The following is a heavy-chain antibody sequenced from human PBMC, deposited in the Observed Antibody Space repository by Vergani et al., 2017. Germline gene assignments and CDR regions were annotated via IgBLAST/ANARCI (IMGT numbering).Heavy chain of an antibody. J-gene: IGHJ5*02. Sequence: KRKEKGIGLVKPSATLSLTCSVSGASIRSSNYYWGWIRQPPGKGLEWIASIYYSGSTYYNPSLKSRVTISVDTSKNQFSLKLSSVTAADTAVYFCARHSTVEWLVKLGWIDPWGQGILVTVSS. CDR3: ARHSTVEWLVKLGWIDP. CDR1: GASIRSSNYY. CDR2: IYYSGST. V-gene: IGHV4-39*01. D-gene: IGHD6-19*01.